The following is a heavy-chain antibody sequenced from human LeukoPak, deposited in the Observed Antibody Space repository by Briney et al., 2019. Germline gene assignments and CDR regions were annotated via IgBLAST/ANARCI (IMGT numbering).Heavy chain of an antibody. CDR1: GYTFSNSG. Sequence: ASVKVSCKASGYTFSNSGISWVRQAPGQGLEWMEWISTYSGTTNYAHNLQGRLTMTTDTSTSTAYMELRNLKSDDTAVYYCARSGGYYFYMDVWGKGTTVTVSS. CDR2: ISTYSGTT. V-gene: IGHV1-18*01. J-gene: IGHJ6*03. CDR3: ARSGGYYFYMDV.